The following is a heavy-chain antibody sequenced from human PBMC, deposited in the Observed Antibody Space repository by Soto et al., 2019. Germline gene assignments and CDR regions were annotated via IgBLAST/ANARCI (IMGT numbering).Heavy chain of an antibody. V-gene: IGHV1-24*01. CDR2: FDPDHDKT. CDR3: ATEPGGYFDH. D-gene: IGHD3-16*01. Sequence: QVPLEQSGAEVRRPGASVKVSCKVSGYTLPELTLHWVRLTPGKGLDWIGGFDPDHDKTVYAQKFQGRVTMTEDGSTDTTYMELRSLTFEDTAIYFCATEPGGYFDHWGQGVLVTVAS. J-gene: IGHJ4*02. CDR1: GYTLPELT.